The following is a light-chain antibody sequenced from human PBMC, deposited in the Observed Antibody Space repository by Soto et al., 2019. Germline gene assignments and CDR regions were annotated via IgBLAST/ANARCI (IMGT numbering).Light chain of an antibody. CDR3: QQSYSPPYT. V-gene: IGKV1-39*01. Sequence: DIQVTQSPSSLSASVGDRVTITCRASQSISGYLNWYQQKPGKAPKVLIYAASDLQSGVPSRFSGSKSGTDFTLTIRGLQPEAYETYFCQQSYSPPYTFGQGTKVDIK. CDR1: QSISGY. J-gene: IGKJ2*01. CDR2: AAS.